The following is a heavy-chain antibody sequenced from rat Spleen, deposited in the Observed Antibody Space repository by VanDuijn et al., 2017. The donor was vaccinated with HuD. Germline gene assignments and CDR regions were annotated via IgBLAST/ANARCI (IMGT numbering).Heavy chain of an antibody. J-gene: IGHJ3*01. Sequence: EVQLVESGGGLVQPGRSLKLSCAASGFTFSDYYMAWVRQAPTKGLEWVASISYDGSGTSYRDSVKGRFTISKDDAENTLYLQMDSLRSEDAATYYCTTVTYWGQGTLVTVSS. V-gene: IGHV5-20*01. CDR2: ISYDGSGT. CDR3: TTVTY. CDR1: GFTFSDYY.